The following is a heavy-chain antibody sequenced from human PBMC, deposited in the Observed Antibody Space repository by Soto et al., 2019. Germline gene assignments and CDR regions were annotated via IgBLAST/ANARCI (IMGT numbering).Heavy chain of an antibody. CDR3: AKARGESPMVQADCFDY. Sequence: QVQLVKSGAEVRKPGSSVKVSCKASGGSFNNDAISWVRQVLVQRLEWMGGIIPLFGAPNYAPDFQGRVSITADESTSTVYMVVRSLPSEYTAMYFCAKARGESPMVQADCFDYWGQGTLVSVAS. CDR1: GGSFNNDA. V-gene: IGHV1-69*01. J-gene: IGHJ4*02. D-gene: IGHD1-1*01. CDR2: IIPLFGAP.